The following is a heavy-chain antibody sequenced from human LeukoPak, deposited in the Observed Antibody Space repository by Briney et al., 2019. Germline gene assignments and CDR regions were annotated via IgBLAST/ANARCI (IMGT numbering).Heavy chain of an antibody. CDR2: MNPNSGNT. CDR3: ARGPENYYYDSSGYPTFYYMDV. J-gene: IGHJ6*03. CDR1: GYTFTSYD. V-gene: IGHV1-8*01. D-gene: IGHD3-22*01. Sequence: GASVKVSCKASGYTFTSYDINWVRQATGQGLEWMGWMNPNSGNTGYAQKFQGRVTMTRNTSISTAYMELSSLRSEATAVYYCARGPENYYYDSSGYPTFYYMDVWGKGTTVTVSS.